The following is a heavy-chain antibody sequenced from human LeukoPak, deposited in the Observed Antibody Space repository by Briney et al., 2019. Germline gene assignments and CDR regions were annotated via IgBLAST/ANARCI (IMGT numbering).Heavy chain of an antibody. D-gene: IGHD4-11*01. J-gene: IGHJ5*02. Sequence: SETLSLTGTVSGGSISSSSYYWGWIRQPPGKGLEWIGSIYHSGSTYYNPSLKSRVTISVDTSKNQFSLKLSSVTAADTAVYYCASISSTVTEVDPWGQGTLVTVSS. CDR2: IYHSGST. CDR1: GGSISSSSYY. CDR3: ASISSTVTEVDP. V-gene: IGHV4-39*07.